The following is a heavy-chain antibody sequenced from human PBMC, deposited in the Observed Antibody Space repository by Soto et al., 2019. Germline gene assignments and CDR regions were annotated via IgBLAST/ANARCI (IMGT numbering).Heavy chain of an antibody. CDR2: ISSSSSYI. V-gene: IGHV3-21*01. CDR3: AVYDYIWGSYRYTVDAFDI. CDR1: GFTFSSYS. Sequence: EVQLVESGGGLVKPGGSLRLSCAASGFTFSSYSMNWVRQAPGKGLEWVSSISSSSSYIYYADSVKGRFTISRENAKNSLYLQMNSLRAEDTAVYYCAVYDYIWGSYRYTVDAFDIWGQGTMVTVSS. D-gene: IGHD3-16*02. J-gene: IGHJ3*02.